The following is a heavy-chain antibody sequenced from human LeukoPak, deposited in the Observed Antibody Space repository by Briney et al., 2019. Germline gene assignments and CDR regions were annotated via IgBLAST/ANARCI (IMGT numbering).Heavy chain of an antibody. CDR1: GFTFSSYA. V-gene: IGHV3-30-3*01. Sequence: PGGSLRLSCAASGFTFSSYAMYWVRQAPGKGLEWVAVISYDGSNKYYADSVKGRFTISRDNSKNTLYLQMNSLRAEDTAVYYCARGSMIVLNGVDYWGQGTLVTVSS. CDR3: ARGSMIVLNGVDY. D-gene: IGHD3-22*01. CDR2: ISYDGSNK. J-gene: IGHJ4*02.